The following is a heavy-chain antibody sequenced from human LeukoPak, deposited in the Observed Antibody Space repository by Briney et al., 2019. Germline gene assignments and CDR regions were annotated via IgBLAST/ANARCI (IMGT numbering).Heavy chain of an antibody. CDR1: GFTFDDYG. V-gene: IGHV3-20*04. D-gene: IGHD5-12*01. J-gene: IGHJ3*02. Sequence: GRSLRLSCAASGFTFDDYGMSWVRQAPGKGLEWVSGINWNGGSTGYADSVKGRFTISRDNAKNSLYLQMNSLRAEDTALYYCAREYGGYAGDAFDIWGQGTMVTVSS. CDR3: AREYGGYAGDAFDI. CDR2: INWNGGST.